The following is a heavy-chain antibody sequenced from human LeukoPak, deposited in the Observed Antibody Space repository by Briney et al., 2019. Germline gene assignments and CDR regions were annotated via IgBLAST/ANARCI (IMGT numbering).Heavy chain of an antibody. V-gene: IGHV4-34*01. CDR2: INHSGST. J-gene: IGHJ4*02. CDR1: GGSFSGYY. Sequence: PSETLSLTCAVYGGSFSGYYWSWIRQPPGKGLEWIGEINHSGSTSYNPSLKSRVTISVDTSKNQFSLKLSSVTAADTAVYYCARGSPYPIHWGQGTLVTVSS. CDR3: ARGSPYPIH.